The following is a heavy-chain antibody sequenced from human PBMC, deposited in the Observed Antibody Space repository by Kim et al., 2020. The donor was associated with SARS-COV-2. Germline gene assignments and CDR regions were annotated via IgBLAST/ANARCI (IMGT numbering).Heavy chain of an antibody. J-gene: IGHJ4*02. CDR2: GST. V-gene: IGHV4-39*07. Sequence: GSTYYNPYLKSRVTISVDTSKNQFSLKLSSVTAADTAVYYCARDLSGELYWGQGTLVTVSS. D-gene: IGHD3-10*01. CDR3: ARDLSGELY.